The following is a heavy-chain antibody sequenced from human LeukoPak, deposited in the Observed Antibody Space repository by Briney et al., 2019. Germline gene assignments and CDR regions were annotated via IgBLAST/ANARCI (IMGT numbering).Heavy chain of an antibody. CDR1: GGSISSGGYY. V-gene: IGHV4-30-2*01. D-gene: IGHD6-6*01. CDR2: IYHSGST. J-gene: IGHJ3*02. CDR3: ARDRLSPYSSSSHAFDI. Sequence: SETLSLTCTVSGGSISSGGYYWSWIRQPPGKGLEWIGYIYHSGSTYYNPSLKSRVTISVDRSKNQFSLKLSSVTAADTAVYYCARDRLSPYSSSSHAFDIWGQGTMVTVSS.